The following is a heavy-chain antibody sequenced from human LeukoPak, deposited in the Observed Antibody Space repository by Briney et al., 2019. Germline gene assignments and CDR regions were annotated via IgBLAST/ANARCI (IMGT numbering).Heavy chain of an antibody. CDR1: GFTFSSYD. J-gene: IGHJ4*02. D-gene: IGHD1-26*01. Sequence: GGSLRLSCAASGFTFSSYDMSWVRQAPGKGLEWVSTVSGNGGSTYYADSVKGRFTISRDNSKNTLFLQMNTVRAEDTAVYYCAKSKVGTDSFDYWGQGTLVTGSS. V-gene: IGHV3-23*01. CDR2: VSGNGGST. CDR3: AKSKVGTDSFDY.